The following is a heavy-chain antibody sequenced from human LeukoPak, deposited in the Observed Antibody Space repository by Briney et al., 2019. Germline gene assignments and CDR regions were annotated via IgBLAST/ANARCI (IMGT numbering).Heavy chain of an antibody. J-gene: IGHJ4*02. CDR1: GYTFTSYG. Sequence: VKVSCKASGYTFTSYGISWVRQAPGQGLEWMGRIIPILGIANYAQKFQGRVTMTTDTSTTTAYMELRSLRSDDTAVYYCARGAAVADYWGQGTLVTVSS. CDR2: IIPILGIA. D-gene: IGHD6-19*01. V-gene: IGHV1-18*01. CDR3: ARGAAVADY.